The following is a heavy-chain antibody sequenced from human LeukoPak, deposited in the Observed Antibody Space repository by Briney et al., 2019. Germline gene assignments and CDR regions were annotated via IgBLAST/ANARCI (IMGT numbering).Heavy chain of an antibody. V-gene: IGHV4-34*01. CDR3: ARKGMTYIAAPSYYYYYYMDV. CDR1: GGSFSGYY. CDR2: INHSGST. D-gene: IGHD6-13*01. J-gene: IGHJ6*03. Sequence: SETLSLTCAVYGGSFSGYYWSWIRQPPGKGLEWIGEINHSGSTNYNPSLKSRVTISVDTSKNQFSLKLSSVTAADTAVYYCARKGMTYIAAPSYYYYYYMDVWGKGTTVTVSS.